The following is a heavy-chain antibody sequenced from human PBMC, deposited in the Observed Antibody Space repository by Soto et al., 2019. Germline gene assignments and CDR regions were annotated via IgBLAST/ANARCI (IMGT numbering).Heavy chain of an antibody. Sequence: QVQLQESGPGLVKPSETLSLTCTVSGDSVSSGDFYWTWIRQPPGKGLEWIAYIYKSGSTTYNPALNSRVTITVDTSKNPFSLKLSSVTAADTAVYYCARVYYYGLGRGRSMDVWGQGTMVTVSS. J-gene: IGHJ6*02. CDR1: GDSVSSGDFY. V-gene: IGHV4-61*08. CDR3: ARVYYYGLGRGRSMDV. D-gene: IGHD3-10*01. CDR2: IYKSGST.